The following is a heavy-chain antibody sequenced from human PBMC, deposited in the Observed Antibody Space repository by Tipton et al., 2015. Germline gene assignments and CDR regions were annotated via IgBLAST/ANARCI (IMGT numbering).Heavy chain of an antibody. D-gene: IGHD2-21*02. V-gene: IGHV5-51*01. CDR2: IYPGDSDA. CDR1: GYSFSNYW. CDR3: ARQRDDYLDL. Sequence: QLVQSGAEVKKPGESLKISCKGSGYSFSNYWIGWVRQMPGKGLEWMGIIYPGDSDARVSPSFQGQVTISADKSISTAYLQWSSLRAADSSMFYCARQRDDYLDLWGQGTLVTVSA. J-gene: IGHJ4*02.